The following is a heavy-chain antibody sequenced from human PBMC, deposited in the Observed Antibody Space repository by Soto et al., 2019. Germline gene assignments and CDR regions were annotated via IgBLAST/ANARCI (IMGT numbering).Heavy chain of an antibody. CDR2: INWDDDK. CDR1: GFSLYNSGEC. D-gene: IGHD2-2*01. Sequence: SGPTLVNPTPTLTPTCTFSGFSLYNSGECVSWIRQPPGKALDWLALINWDDDKYYSTSLKTRLTISKDTSKNQVVLTMTNMDPVDTATYYCARMVHCSSRSPGWFDPWGQGTLVTVSS. CDR3: ARMVHCSSRSPGWFDP. J-gene: IGHJ5*02. V-gene: IGHV2-70*01.